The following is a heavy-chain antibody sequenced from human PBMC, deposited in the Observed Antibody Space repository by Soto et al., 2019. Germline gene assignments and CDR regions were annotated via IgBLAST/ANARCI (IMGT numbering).Heavy chain of an antibody. CDR2: INAGNGNT. CDR3: ACPYYYDSSGILPRI. J-gene: IGHJ3*02. Sequence: GASVKVSCKASGYTFTSYAMHWVRQAPGQRLEWMGWINAGNGNTKYSQKFQGRVTITRDTSASTVYMELSSLRSEDTAVYYCACPYYYDSSGILPRIWGQGTMVTVSS. CDR1: GYTFTSYA. V-gene: IGHV1-3*01. D-gene: IGHD3-22*01.